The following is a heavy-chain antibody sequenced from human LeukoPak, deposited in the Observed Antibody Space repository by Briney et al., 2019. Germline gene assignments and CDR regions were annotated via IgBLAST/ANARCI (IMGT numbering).Heavy chain of an antibody. V-gene: IGHV3-23*01. D-gene: IGHD3-22*01. J-gene: IGHJ4*02. CDR3: ASRPGDFIDSSVYYSF. CDR1: GFTFNSYA. CDR2: VSLTGGTT. Sequence: GGSLRLSCAASGFTFNSYAINWVRQAPGKGLEWVSTVSLTGGTTYHADSVKGRFAISRDNARNAVYLQMNSLRTEDTGVYYCASRPGDFIDSSVYYSFWGQGTLVTVSS.